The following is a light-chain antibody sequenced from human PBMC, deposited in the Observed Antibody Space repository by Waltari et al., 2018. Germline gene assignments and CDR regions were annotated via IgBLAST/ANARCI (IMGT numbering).Light chain of an antibody. V-gene: IGLV2-8*01. J-gene: IGLJ3*02. CDR2: EVN. CDR1: SSDVGGYNS. Sequence: QSALTQPPSASGSPGQSVTISCTGTSSDVGGYNSVSWYQQHPGKAPKLMIYEVNKRPAGVPDRFSGSKSGNTASLIVSGLQAEDEADYHCSSYADSDNLVFGGGTKLTVL. CDR3: SSYADSDNLV.